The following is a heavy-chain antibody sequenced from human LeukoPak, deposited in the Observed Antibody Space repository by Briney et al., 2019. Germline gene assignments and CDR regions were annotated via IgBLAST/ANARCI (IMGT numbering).Heavy chain of an antibody. J-gene: IGHJ3*02. CDR1: GGSISSYY. V-gene: IGHV4-4*07. D-gene: IGHD5-12*01. Sequence: SETLSLSCTVSGGSISSYYWSWIRQPAGKGLEWIGRIHTSGSTNYNPSLKSRVTMSVDTSKNQFSLKLSSVTAADTAVYYCARIRGGYDLRAFDAFDIWGQGTMVTVSS. CDR2: IHTSGST. CDR3: ARIRGGYDLRAFDAFDI.